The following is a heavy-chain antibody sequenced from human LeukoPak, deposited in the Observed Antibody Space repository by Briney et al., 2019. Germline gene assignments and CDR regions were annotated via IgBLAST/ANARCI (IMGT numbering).Heavy chain of an antibody. V-gene: IGHV4-31*03. CDR2: IYYSGST. D-gene: IGHD6-19*01. CDR1: NGSISNSRYY. J-gene: IGHJ4*02. Sequence: PSETLSLTCTVSNGSISNSRYYWAWIRQHPGKGLEWIGYIYYSGSTYYNPSLKSRVTISVDTSKNQFSLKLSSVTAADTAVYYCARVGSGWHQIDYWGQGTLVTVSS. CDR3: ARVGSGWHQIDY.